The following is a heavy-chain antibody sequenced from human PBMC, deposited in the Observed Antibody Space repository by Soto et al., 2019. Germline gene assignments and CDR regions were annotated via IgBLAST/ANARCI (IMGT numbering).Heavy chain of an antibody. J-gene: IGHJ6*02. CDR1: GFTFSTYA. CDR2: IGDSGVDT. D-gene: IGHD6-13*01. CDR3: AKDGGSWSNYYYGMDV. Sequence: GGSLRLSCAASGFTFSTYAMSWVRQAPGKGLEWVSTIGDSGVDTYYADSVKGRFTISRDSSNNTLYLQMNSLRAEDTAVYYCAKDGGSWSNYYYGMDVWGQGTTVTVSS. V-gene: IGHV3-23*01.